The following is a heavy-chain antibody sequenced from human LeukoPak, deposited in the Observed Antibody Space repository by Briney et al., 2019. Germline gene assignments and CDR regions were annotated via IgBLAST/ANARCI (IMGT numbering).Heavy chain of an antibody. V-gene: IGHV3-49*04. CDR2: IRSKAYGGTT. CDR1: GLTFGDYA. D-gene: IGHD1-1*01. CDR3: TTDLNGFLDY. Sequence: PGRSLRLSCTAFGLTFGDYAMSWVRQAPGKGLEWVGFIRSKAYGGTTEYAASVKGRFTTSRDDSKSIAYLQMNSLKTEDTAVYYCTTDLNGFLDYWGQGTLVTVSS. J-gene: IGHJ4*02.